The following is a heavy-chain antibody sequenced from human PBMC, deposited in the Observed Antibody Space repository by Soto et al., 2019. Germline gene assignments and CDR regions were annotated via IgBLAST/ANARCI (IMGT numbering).Heavy chain of an antibody. V-gene: IGHV3-74*01. CDR2: ISGDGSFT. Sequence: LRLSCGASGFTFSNYWMHWVRQAPGEGLVWVSRISGDGSFTRFADSVKGRFTISRDNAKNTMSLQMNSLRVDDTAVYYCARVGGGAGNFDYWGQGTLVTVSS. D-gene: IGHD2-21*01. CDR1: GFTFSNYW. CDR3: ARVGGGAGNFDY. J-gene: IGHJ4*02.